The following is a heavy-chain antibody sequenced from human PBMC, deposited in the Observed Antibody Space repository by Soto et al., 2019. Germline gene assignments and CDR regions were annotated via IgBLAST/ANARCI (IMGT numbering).Heavy chain of an antibody. J-gene: IGHJ2*01. V-gene: IGHV3-23*01. CDR3: ARRPAGDSHWYFDL. CDR1: GFIFSDFA. Sequence: DVQLLESGGDLVQPGESLRLSCAASGFIFSDFAMSWVRQTPGKGLEWVSAVSVYGGSTHYSDAVKGRFTISRDNSRDTRFLQMKRLRAEDTAVYYYARRPAGDSHWYFDLWGRGTLVTVSS. D-gene: IGHD2-21*01. CDR2: VSVYGGST.